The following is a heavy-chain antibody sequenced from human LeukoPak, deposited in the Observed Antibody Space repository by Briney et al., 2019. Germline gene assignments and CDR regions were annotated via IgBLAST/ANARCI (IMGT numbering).Heavy chain of an antibody. CDR1: GGSFSSYY. D-gene: IGHD2-15*01. CDR3: ARGGDDVVVVVAAMGSLGWFDP. Sequence: SETLSLTCAVYGGSFSSYYWSWIRQPPGKGLEWIGEINHSGSTNYNPSLKSRVTISVDTSKNQFSLKLSSVTAADTAVYYCARGGDDVVVVVAAMGSLGWFDPWGQGTLVTVSS. V-gene: IGHV4-34*01. CDR2: INHSGST. J-gene: IGHJ5*02.